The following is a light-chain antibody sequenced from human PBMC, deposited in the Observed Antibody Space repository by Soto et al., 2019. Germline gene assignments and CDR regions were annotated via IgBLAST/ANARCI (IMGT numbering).Light chain of an antibody. CDR3: QPYNNWPLT. CDR2: FAS. Sequence: EIVMTQSPATLSVSPGERATLSCRASQSMYNNLAWYQQKPGQAPRLLIYFASTRATGIPARFSGSGSGTEFTLTISSLQSEDFAVYYCQPYNNWPLTFGGGTKVEI. J-gene: IGKJ4*01. CDR1: QSMYNN. V-gene: IGKV3-15*01.